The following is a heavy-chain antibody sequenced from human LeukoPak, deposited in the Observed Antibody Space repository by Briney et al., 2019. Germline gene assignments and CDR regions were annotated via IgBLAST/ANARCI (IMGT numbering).Heavy chain of an antibody. CDR3: ARQKLYAFDI. CDR2: IYYSGST. V-gene: IGHV4-59*08. J-gene: IGHJ3*02. D-gene: IGHD2-2*02. Sequence: PSETLSLTCTVSGGSISSYYWSWIRQPPGKGLEWIGYIYYSGSTNYNPSLKSRVTISVDTSKNQFSLKLSSVTAADTAVYHCARQKLYAFDIWGQGTMVTVSS. CDR1: GGSISSYY.